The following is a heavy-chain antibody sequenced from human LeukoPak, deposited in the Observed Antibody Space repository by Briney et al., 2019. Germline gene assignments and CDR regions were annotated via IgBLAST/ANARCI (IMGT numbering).Heavy chain of an antibody. Sequence: SETLSLTCAVYGGSFSGYYWSWIRQPPGKGLEWIGEIDHSGATNYNPSLRSRVTISLDTSKNQFSLTLSSVTAADTAVYYCAKAPYLSSGSWGQGTMVTVSS. CDR2: IDHSGAT. CDR1: GGSFSGYY. D-gene: IGHD3-22*01. J-gene: IGHJ3*01. CDR3: AKAPYLSSGS. V-gene: IGHV4-34*01.